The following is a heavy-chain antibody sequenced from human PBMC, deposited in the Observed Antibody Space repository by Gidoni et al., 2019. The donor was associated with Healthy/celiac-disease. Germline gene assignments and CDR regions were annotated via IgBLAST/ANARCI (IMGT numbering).Heavy chain of an antibody. CDR2: ISYDGSNK. CDR1: GLPFSSSG. Sequence: QVQLVESGGGVVQPGRSLRLSCAASGLPFSSSGMHWVRQAPGKGLEWVAVISYDGSNKYYADSVKGLFTISRDNSKNTLYLQMNSLRAEDTAVYYCAKDPGRAHRYYDGMDVWGQGTTVTVSS. J-gene: IGHJ6*02. V-gene: IGHV3-30*18. CDR3: AKDPGRAHRYYDGMDV.